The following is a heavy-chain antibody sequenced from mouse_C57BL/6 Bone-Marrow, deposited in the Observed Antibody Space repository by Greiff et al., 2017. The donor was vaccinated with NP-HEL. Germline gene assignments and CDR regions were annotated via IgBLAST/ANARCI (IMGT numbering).Heavy chain of an antibody. CDR1: GFSLTSYG. CDR2: IWRGGST. Sequence: VQLQQSGPGLVQPSQSLSITCTVSGFSLTSYGVHWVRQSPGKGLEWLGVIWRGGSTDYNAAFMSRLSITKDNSKSQVFFKMNSLQADDTAIYYCAKNDYYGSRGFAYWGQGTLVTVSA. V-gene: IGHV2-5*01. CDR3: AKNDYYGSRGFAY. D-gene: IGHD1-1*01. J-gene: IGHJ3*01.